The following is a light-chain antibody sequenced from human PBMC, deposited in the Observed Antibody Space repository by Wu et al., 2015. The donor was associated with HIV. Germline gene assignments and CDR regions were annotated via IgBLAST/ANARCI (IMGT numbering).Light chain of an antibody. CDR2: RAS. CDR1: QSVSNSH. CDR3: QQYDSPPYT. Sequence: EIVLTQSPGTLSLSPGESATLSCKASQSVSNSHLAWYQQIPGQAPRLLIFRASTRATGIPDRFSGSGSGTDFTLTITRLEPEDFAMYFCQQYDSPPYTFGQGTKLEIK. V-gene: IGKV3-20*01. J-gene: IGKJ2*01.